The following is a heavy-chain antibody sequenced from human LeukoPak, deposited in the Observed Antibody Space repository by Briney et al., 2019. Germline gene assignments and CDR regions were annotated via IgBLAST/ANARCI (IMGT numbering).Heavy chain of an antibody. CDR3: ARDGSLLNYFDY. J-gene: IGHJ4*02. V-gene: IGHV4-4*07. D-gene: IGHD2-21*01. Sequence: PSETLSLTCTVSGVSISSYYWSWIRQSAGKGLEWIGRIYTSGSTNYNPSLKSRVTMSVDTSKNQFSLELSSVTAADTAVYYCARDGSLLNYFDYWGQGTLLTVSS. CDR1: GVSISSYY. CDR2: IYTSGST.